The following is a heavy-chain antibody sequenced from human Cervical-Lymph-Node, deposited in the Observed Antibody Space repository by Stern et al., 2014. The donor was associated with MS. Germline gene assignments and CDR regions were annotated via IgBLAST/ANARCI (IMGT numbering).Heavy chain of an antibody. CDR2: IYPGDADT. CDR3: ARHSSYYYGSASSY. Sequence: EMQLVESGAEVKKPGESLKISCQGSGYSFHSYWIAWGRQMPGQGLEWMGAIYPGDADTRSSPCFQGKVPITADKSISTAYLQWSSLKASDSAMYYCARHSSYYYGSASSYWGQGTLVTVSS. V-gene: IGHV5-51*01. CDR1: GYSFHSYW. J-gene: IGHJ4*02. D-gene: IGHD3-10*01.